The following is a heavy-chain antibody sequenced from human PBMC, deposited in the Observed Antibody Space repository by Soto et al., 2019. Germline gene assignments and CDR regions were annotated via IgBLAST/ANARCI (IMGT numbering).Heavy chain of an antibody. D-gene: IGHD2-2*01. V-gene: IGHV1-2*04. CDR1: GYTFTGYY. J-gene: IGHJ4*02. Sequence: ASVKVSCKASGYTFTGYYMHWVRQAPGQGLEWMGWINPNSGGTNYAQKFQGWVTMTRDTSISTAYMELSRLRSDDTAVYYCARDQRSCSSTSCQPTSGTWLDYWGQGTLVTVSS. CDR3: ARDQRSCSSTSCQPTSGTWLDY. CDR2: INPNSGGT.